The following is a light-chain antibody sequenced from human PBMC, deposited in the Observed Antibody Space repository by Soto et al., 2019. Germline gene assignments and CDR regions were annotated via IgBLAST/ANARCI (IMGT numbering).Light chain of an antibody. V-gene: IGKV3-20*01. CDR3: QQYGSSPPLT. CDR2: GAS. CDR1: QSVSSTY. Sequence: EIVLTQSPGTLSLSPGERATLSCRASQSVSSTYLAWYQQQPDEAPTLLIYGASSRATGIPDRFSGSGSGTDFTLTISRLEPEDFAVYYCQQYGSSPPLTFGGGTKVEIK. J-gene: IGKJ4*01.